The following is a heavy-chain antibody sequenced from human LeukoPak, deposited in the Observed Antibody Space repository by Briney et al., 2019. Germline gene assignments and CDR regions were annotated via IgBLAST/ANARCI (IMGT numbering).Heavy chain of an antibody. CDR3: ARQRGSGCLDY. CDR1: GFTFSSYW. D-gene: IGHD6-19*01. J-gene: IGHJ4*02. CDR2: INSDGSST. Sequence: PGGSLRLSCAASGFTFSSYWMHWVRQVPGKGLVWVSRINSDGSSTSYADSVKGRFTISRDNAKNTLYVQMNSLRAEDTAVYYCARQRGSGCLDYWGQGTLVTVSS. V-gene: IGHV3-74*01.